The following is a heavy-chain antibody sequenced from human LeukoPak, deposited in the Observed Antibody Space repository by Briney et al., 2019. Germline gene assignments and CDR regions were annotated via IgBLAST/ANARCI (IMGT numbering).Heavy chain of an antibody. J-gene: IGHJ3*02. D-gene: IGHD1-26*01. Sequence: SETLSLTCTVSGGSISSGDYYWSWIRQPPGKGLEWIGYIYYSGSTYYNPSLKSRVTISVDTSKNQFSLKLSSVTAADTAVYYCARVWLWDDAFDIWGQGTMVTVSS. CDR3: ARVWLWDDAFDI. V-gene: IGHV4-30-4*08. CDR1: GGSISSGDYY. CDR2: IYYSGST.